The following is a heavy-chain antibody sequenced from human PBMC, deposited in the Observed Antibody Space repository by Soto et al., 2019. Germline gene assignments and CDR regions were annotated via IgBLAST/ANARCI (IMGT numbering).Heavy chain of an antibody. CDR1: GLTFSRSG. D-gene: IGHD3-3*01. V-gene: IGHV1-58*01. Sequence: GASVQVSCKASGLTFSRSGVQWVRQARGQRLEWIGWIVVGSGNTNYAQKFQERVTITRDMSTSTAYMELSSLRSGDTADYYCAAARGVDDFWSGYCGMDVWG. CDR2: IVVGSGNT. CDR3: AAARGVDDFWSGYCGMDV. J-gene: IGHJ6*02.